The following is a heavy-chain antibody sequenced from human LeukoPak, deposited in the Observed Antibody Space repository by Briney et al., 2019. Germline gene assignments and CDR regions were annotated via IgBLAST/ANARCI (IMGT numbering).Heavy chain of an antibody. CDR3: ASGLYYDILTNFDY. D-gene: IGHD3-9*01. CDR2: ISSSSSYI. J-gene: IGHJ4*02. Sequence: GGSLRLSCAASGFTFSSYAMSWVRQAPGKGLEWVSSISSSSSYIYYADSVKGRFTISRDNAKNSLYLQMNSLRAEDTAVYYCASGLYYDILTNFDYWGQGTLVTVSS. CDR1: GFTFSSYA. V-gene: IGHV3-21*01.